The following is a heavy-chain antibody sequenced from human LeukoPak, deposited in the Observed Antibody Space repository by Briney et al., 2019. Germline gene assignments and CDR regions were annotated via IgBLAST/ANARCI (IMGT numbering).Heavy chain of an antibody. J-gene: IGHJ3*02. Sequence: SETLSLTCTVSGGSISSSSYYWGWIRQPPGKGLEWIGEINHSGSTNYNPSLKSRVTVSVDTSKNQFSLKLSSVTAADTAVYYCARLPLYYDSSGSPTDAFDIWGQGTMVTVSS. CDR2: INHSGST. D-gene: IGHD3-22*01. V-gene: IGHV4-39*07. CDR3: ARLPLYYDSSGSPTDAFDI. CDR1: GGSISSSSYY.